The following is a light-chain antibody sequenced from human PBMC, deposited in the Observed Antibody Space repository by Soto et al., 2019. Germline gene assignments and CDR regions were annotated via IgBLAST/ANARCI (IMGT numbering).Light chain of an antibody. J-gene: IGLJ1*01. CDR3: SSYTSSTFGV. V-gene: IGLV2-14*03. Sequence: QSLLTQPASLSGSPGQSITISCTGTSSDVGGYNYVSWYQQHPGEAPKIIIYDVSSRPSGVSYRFSGSKSGNTASLTISGLQSEDEADYYCSSYTSSTFGVFGTGTKVTVL. CDR1: SSDVGGYNY. CDR2: DVS.